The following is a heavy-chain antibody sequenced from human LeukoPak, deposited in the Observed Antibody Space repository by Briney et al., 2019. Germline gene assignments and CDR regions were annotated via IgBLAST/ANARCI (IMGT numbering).Heavy chain of an antibody. Sequence: PGRSLRLSCVASGFTFSRHDMNWVRQAPGKGLEGVAVISYDGSNKYYADSVKGRFTISRDNSKNTLYLQMNSLRTEDTAVYYCAKGVSSSWSNDAFDIWGQGTMVTVSS. CDR2: ISYDGSNK. CDR3: AKGVSSSWSNDAFDI. J-gene: IGHJ3*02. V-gene: IGHV3-30*18. CDR1: GFTFSRHD. D-gene: IGHD6-13*01.